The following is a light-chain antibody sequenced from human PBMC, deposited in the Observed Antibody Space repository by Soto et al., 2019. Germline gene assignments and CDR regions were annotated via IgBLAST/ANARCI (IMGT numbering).Light chain of an antibody. CDR3: LQDHDDSWT. Sequence: ATQMTQSPSSLSASVGDRITITCRASRGIGSDLSWYQQKPGKAPTLLIYAASILQSGVPSRFRGSRSGTEFTLTVSSLQPEDFAPYYCLQDHDDSWTFGQGTKVDIK. CDR2: AAS. J-gene: IGKJ1*01. CDR1: RGIGSD. V-gene: IGKV1-6*01.